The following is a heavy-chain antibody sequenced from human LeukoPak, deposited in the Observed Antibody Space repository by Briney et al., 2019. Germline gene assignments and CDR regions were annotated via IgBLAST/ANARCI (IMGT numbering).Heavy chain of an antibody. J-gene: IGHJ4*02. CDR2: IYPGDSDT. V-gene: IGHV5-51*01. CDR1: GYSFTSYW. Sequence: GESLKISCKGSGYSFTSYWIGWVRQMPGKGLEWMGIIYPGDSDTRYSPSFQGQVTISADKSISTAYLQWSSLKASDTAMYYCARRGIAVAGTGGSFDYWGRGTLVTVSS. D-gene: IGHD6-19*01. CDR3: ARRGIAVAGTGGSFDY.